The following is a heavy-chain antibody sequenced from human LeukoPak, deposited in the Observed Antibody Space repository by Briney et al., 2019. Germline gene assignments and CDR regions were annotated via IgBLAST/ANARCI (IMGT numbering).Heavy chain of an antibody. Sequence: GESLKISCKGSGYSFTSYWIGWVRQMPGKGLEWMGIIYPGDSDTRHSPSFQGQVTISADKSISTAYLQWSSLKASDTAMYYCATRIVGATDAFDIWGQGTIVTVSS. J-gene: IGHJ3*02. CDR1: GYSFTSYW. CDR2: IYPGDSDT. CDR3: ATRIVGATDAFDI. V-gene: IGHV5-51*01. D-gene: IGHD1-26*01.